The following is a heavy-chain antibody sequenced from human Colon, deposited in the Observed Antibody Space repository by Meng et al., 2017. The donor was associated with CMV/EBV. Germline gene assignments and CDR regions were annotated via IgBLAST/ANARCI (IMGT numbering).Heavy chain of an antibody. CDR1: GGSITRSSYY. J-gene: IGHJ6*02. D-gene: IGHD3/OR15-3a*01. Sequence: SETLSLTCIVSGGSITRSSYYWAWIRQSPEKGLEWIGSINYSGSTNYNLSLKSRVTISVDMSKRQFSLRLRSVAAADTAVYYCAREARRDEAMNHDFYYGMDVWGQGTTVTVSS. CDR2: INYSGST. V-gene: IGHV4-39*07. CDR3: AREARRDEAMNHDFYYGMDV.